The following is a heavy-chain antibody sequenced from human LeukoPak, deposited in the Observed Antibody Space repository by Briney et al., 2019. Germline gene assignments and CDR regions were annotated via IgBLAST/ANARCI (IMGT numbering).Heavy chain of an antibody. J-gene: IGHJ2*01. CDR3: ARDAGYGDSVCWYFDL. V-gene: IGHV3-48*01. Sequence: GGSLRLSCAASGFPFSTYSLNWLRRAPGKGLEWVSYISTSSSIIYYADSVKGRFTISRDNAKNSLYLQMNSLRGEDTAVYYCARDAGYGDSVCWYFDLWGRGSLVTVSS. CDR2: ISTSSSII. D-gene: IGHD4-17*01. CDR1: GFPFSTYS.